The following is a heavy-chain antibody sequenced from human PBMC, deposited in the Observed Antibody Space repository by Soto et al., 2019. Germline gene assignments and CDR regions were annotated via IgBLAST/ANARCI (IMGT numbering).Heavy chain of an antibody. CDR1: GYTFTGYY. CDR2: INPNSGGT. V-gene: IGHV1-2*04. D-gene: IGHD3-10*01. Sequence: ASVKVSCKASGYTFTGYYMHWVRQAPGQGLEWMGWINPNSGGTNYAQRFQGWVTMTRDTSISTAYMELSRLRSDDTAVYYCARDARGDEAPMDYWGQGTLVTVSS. CDR3: ARDARGDEAPMDY. J-gene: IGHJ4*02.